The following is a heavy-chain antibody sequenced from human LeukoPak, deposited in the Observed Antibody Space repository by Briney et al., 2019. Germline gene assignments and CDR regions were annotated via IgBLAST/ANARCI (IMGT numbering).Heavy chain of an antibody. V-gene: IGHV3-7*01. CDR3: ARERVDYQLLSKRGVYYFDY. CDR2: MNQGGSET. CDR1: GFTFGRHW. Sequence: GGSLRLSCAASGFTFGRHWMSWVRQAPGKGLEWVAHMNQGGSETTNVDSVKGRFTISRDDAKNLVFLQMNSLRVEDTAVYYCARERVDYQLLSKRGVYYFDYWGQGTLVTVSS. J-gene: IGHJ4*02. D-gene: IGHD2-2*01.